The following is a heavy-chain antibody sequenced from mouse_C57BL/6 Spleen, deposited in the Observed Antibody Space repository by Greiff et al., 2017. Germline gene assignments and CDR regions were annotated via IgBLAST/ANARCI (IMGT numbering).Heavy chain of an antibody. J-gene: IGHJ4*01. CDR3: ARSGGQLAMDY. CDR1: GYTFTSYW. V-gene: IGHV1-69*01. D-gene: IGHD4-1*02. CDR2: IDPSDSYT. Sequence: VQLQQPGAELVMPGASVKLSCKASGYTFTSYWMHWVKQRPGQGLEWIGEIDPSDSYTNYNQKFKGKSTLTVDKSSSTAYMQLSSLTSEDSAVYYCARSGGQLAMDYWGQGTSVTVSS.